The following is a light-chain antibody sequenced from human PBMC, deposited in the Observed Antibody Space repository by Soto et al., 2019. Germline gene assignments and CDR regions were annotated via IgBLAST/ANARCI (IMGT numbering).Light chain of an antibody. V-gene: IGLV2-11*01. CDR1: SSDVGGYNY. J-gene: IGLJ3*02. CDR2: DVS. Sequence: QSALTQPRSASGSPGQSVTISCTGTSSDVGGYNYVSWYQQHPGKAPKLMIYDVSKRPSGVPDRFSGSKSGNTASLTVSGLQAEDEADYYCCSYAGNYPYVFGAGTKLTVL. CDR3: CSYAGNYPYV.